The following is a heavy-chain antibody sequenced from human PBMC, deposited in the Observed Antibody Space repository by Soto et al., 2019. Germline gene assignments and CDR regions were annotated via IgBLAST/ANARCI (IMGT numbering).Heavy chain of an antibody. CDR1: GGSIRGYS. J-gene: IGHJ3*02. CDR3: ARVYYYDSSGPGDAFDI. D-gene: IGHD3-22*01. CDR2: VYYSGGT. Sequence: PSETLSLTCTVSGGSIRGYSWSWIRQSPGKGLEWIGYVYYSGGTNYSPSLNGRVTISVDTTENQFSLKVTSVTAADTAVYYCARVYYYDSSGPGDAFDIWGQGTMVTVSS. V-gene: IGHV4-59*01.